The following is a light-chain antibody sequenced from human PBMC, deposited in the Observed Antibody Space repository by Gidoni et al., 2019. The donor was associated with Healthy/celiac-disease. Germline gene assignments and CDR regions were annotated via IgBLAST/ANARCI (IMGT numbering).Light chain of an antibody. V-gene: IGLV2-8*01. CDR2: EVS. Sequence: QSALTQPPSPSGPPGQSVTISCTGTSSDVGGYNYVSWYQQHPGKAPKLMIYEVSKRPSGVPDRFSGSKSGNTASLTVSGLQAEDDADYFCSSYAGSNNVVFGGGTKLTVL. CDR3: SSYAGSNNVV. J-gene: IGLJ2*01. CDR1: SSDVGGYNY.